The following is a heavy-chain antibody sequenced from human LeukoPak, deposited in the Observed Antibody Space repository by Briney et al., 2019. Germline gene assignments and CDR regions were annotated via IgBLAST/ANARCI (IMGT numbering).Heavy chain of an antibody. D-gene: IGHD5-18*01. Sequence: GGSLRLSCEASGFTFGSFAMYWVRQAPGKGLEWIAGIFGNGGSPHYADSVKGRFTISRDNFKNTVYLQINSLRAEDTAVYYCGKTTAGYSSGQKPAWPVDYWGQGTLVTVSS. V-gene: IGHV3-23*01. J-gene: IGHJ4*02. CDR1: GFTFGSFA. CDR2: IFGNGGSP. CDR3: GKTTAGYSSGQKPAWPVDY.